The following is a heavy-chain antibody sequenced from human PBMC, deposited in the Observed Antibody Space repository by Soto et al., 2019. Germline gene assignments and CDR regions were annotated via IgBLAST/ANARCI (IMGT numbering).Heavy chain of an antibody. CDR2: IIPIFGTA. J-gene: IGHJ6*02. CDR3: ARWVVVVTAITYYYGMDV. CDR1: GGTFSSYA. D-gene: IGHD2-21*02. V-gene: IGHV1-69*06. Sequence: GASVKVSCKAPGGTFSSYAISWVRQAPGQGLEWMGGIIPIFGTANYAQKFQGRVTITADKSTRTAYMELSSLRSEDTAVYYCARWVVVVTAITYYYGMDVWGQGTTVTVSS.